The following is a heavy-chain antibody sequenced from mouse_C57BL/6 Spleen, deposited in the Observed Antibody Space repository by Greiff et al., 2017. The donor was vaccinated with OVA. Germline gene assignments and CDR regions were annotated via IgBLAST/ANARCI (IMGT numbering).Heavy chain of an antibody. CDR1: GYTFTSYW. J-gene: IGHJ1*03. CDR2: IYPGNSDT. Sequence: EVQLQQSGTVLARPGASVKMSCKTSGYTFTSYWMHWVKQRPGQGLEWIGAIYPGNSDTRYNQKFKGKAKLTAVTSASTAYMELSSLTTEDSAVYYCTRRGSSHWYFDVWGTGTTVTVSA. D-gene: IGHD1-1*01. V-gene: IGHV1-5*01. CDR3: TRRGSSHWYFDV.